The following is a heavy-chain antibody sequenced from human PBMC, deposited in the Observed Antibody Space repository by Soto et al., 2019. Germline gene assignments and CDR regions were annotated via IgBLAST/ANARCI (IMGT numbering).Heavy chain of an antibody. Sequence: PSETLSLTCSVSGDSINSDNYSWGWIRQPPGKGLEWIGYIYYSGSTYYNPSLQSRVTISVDTSKNQFSLKLSSVTAADTAVYYCARVSYQLLQGMDVWGQGTTVTVSS. V-gene: IGHV4-31*03. D-gene: IGHD2-2*01. J-gene: IGHJ6*02. CDR2: IYYSGST. CDR1: GDSINSDNYS. CDR3: ARVSYQLLQGMDV.